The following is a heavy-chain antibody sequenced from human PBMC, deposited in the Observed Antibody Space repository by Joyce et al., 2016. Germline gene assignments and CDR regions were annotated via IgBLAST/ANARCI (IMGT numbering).Heavy chain of an antibody. J-gene: IGHJ4*02. CDR1: GFTFSSFT. V-gene: IGHV3-48*02. D-gene: IGHD6-6*01. CDR3: ARVSSTPYYFDF. Sequence: EVQLVESGGGLVQPGVSLRLSCEGSGFTFSSFTMSWVRQAPGKGLEWVAYITSSNARIVYADAMKGRFTISRDNAKKSLYLQMNSLRDDDTAVYYCARVSSTPYYFDFWGQGTLVTVSS. CDR2: ITSSNARI.